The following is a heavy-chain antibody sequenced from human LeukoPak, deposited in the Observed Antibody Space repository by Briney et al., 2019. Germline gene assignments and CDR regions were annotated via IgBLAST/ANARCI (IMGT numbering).Heavy chain of an antibody. CDR3: AKSRYSSSWYDWFDP. Sequence: GGSLRLSCAASGFTFSSYAMSWVRQAPGKGLEWVSAISGSGGSTYYADSVKGRFTISRDNSKNTLYLQMNGLRAEDTAVYYCAKSRYSSSWYDWFDPWGQGTLVTVSS. J-gene: IGHJ5*02. CDR1: GFTFSSYA. D-gene: IGHD6-13*01. CDR2: ISGSGGST. V-gene: IGHV3-23*01.